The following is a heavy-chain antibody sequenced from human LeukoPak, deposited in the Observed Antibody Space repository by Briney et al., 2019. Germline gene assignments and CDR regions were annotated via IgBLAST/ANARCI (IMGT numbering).Heavy chain of an antibody. CDR3: AKVSGIGVAGYPLDS. Sequence: GGSLRLSCAASGFTFSSYAMSWVRQAPGKGLEWVSGISGSGGSTSYAVSGKGRFTISRDNSKNTLYLQMNTLRAEDKAVYYCAKVSGIGVAGYPLDSWGQGTLVTVSS. CDR1: GFTFSSYA. CDR2: ISGSGGST. D-gene: IGHD6-19*01. J-gene: IGHJ4*02. V-gene: IGHV3-23*01.